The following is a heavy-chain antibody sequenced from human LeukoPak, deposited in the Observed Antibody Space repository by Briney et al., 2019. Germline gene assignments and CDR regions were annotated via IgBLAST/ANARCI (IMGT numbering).Heavy chain of an antibody. CDR1: GGSISSSSYY. Sequence: PSETLSLTCTVSGGSISSSSYYWGWIRQPPGKGLEWIGGIYYSGSTNYNPSLKSRVTISVDTSKNQFSLKLSSVTAADTAVYYCARVDPDSSSTLEVFDYWGQGTLVTVSS. CDR3: ARVDPDSSSTLEVFDY. J-gene: IGHJ4*02. D-gene: IGHD6-6*01. V-gene: IGHV4-39*07. CDR2: IYYSGST.